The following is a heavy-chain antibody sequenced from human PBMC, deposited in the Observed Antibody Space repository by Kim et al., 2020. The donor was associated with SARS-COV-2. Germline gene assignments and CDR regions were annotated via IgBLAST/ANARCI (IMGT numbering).Heavy chain of an antibody. CDR2: INHSGST. CDR3: ARASGYCSGGSCYSPICDY. CDR1: GGSFSGYY. Sequence: SETMSLTCAVYGGSFSGYYWSWIRQPPGKGLEWIGEINHSGSTNYNPSLKSRVTISVDTSKNQFSLKLSSVTAADTAVYYCARASGYCSGGSCYSPICDYWGQGTLVTVSS. D-gene: IGHD2-15*01. J-gene: IGHJ4*02. V-gene: IGHV4-34*01.